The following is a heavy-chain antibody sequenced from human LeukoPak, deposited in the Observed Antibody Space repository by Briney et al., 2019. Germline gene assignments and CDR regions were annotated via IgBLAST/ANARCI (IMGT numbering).Heavy chain of an antibody. J-gene: IGHJ4*02. V-gene: IGHV3-53*01. D-gene: IGHD5-18*01. Sequence: GGSLRLSCAASGFTVSSNYMSWVRQAPGKGLEWVSVIYSGGSTYYADSVKGRFTISRDNAKNSLYLQMNSLRAEDTAVYYCARDVRIQLWFDYWGQGTLVTVSS. CDR2: IYSGGST. CDR1: GFTVSSNY. CDR3: ARDVRIQLWFDY.